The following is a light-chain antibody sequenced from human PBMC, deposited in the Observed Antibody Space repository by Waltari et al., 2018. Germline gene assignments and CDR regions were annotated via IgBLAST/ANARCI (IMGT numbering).Light chain of an antibody. CDR3: QQSYSSPYT. J-gene: IGKJ2*01. CDR2: ELS. Sequence: DIQMTQSPSSLSASAGDRVTITCRASQSIRTYLNWYQQKPGEGPKLLIHELSTLQNKVPSRFSASGSGTDFTLTISRFQPEDSATYYCQQSYSSPYTFGQGTKLEIK. CDR1: QSIRTY. V-gene: IGKV1-39*01.